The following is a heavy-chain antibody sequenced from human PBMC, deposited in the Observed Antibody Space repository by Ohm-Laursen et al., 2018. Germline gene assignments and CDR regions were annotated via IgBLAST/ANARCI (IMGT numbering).Heavy chain of an antibody. CDR2: ISSSGSST. V-gene: IGHV3-11*01. Sequence: SLRLSCAASGFTFSDYYMSWIRQAPGRGLEWVSYISSSGSSTYYADSVKGRFTISRDNAKYSTYLQMNSLRAEDTAVYYCARRRDLFDYWGQGTLVTVSS. CDR1: GFTFSDYY. CDR3: ARRRDLFDY. J-gene: IGHJ4*02.